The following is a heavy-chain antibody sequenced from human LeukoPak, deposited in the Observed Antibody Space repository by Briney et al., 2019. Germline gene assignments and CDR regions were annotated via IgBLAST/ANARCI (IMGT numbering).Heavy chain of an antibody. V-gene: IGHV3-7*04. D-gene: IGHD6-13*01. CDR2: IKEDGSEQ. J-gene: IGHJ4*02. Sequence: GGSLRLSCAASGYTFSSHWMSWVRQAPGKGLEWVANIKEDGSEQYYVDSVKGRFTISRDNAKNSLYLQVNSLRAEDTAVYYCARKQLAPDYWGQGTLVTVSS. CDR1: GYTFSSHW. CDR3: ARKQLAPDY.